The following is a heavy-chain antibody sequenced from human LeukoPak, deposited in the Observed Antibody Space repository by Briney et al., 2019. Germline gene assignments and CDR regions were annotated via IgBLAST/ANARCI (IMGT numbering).Heavy chain of an antibody. CDR2: IYPGDSDT. Sequence: GESLKISCKGSGYSFTSYWIGWVRQMPGKGLEWMGIIYPGDSDTRYSPSFQGQVTISADKSISTAYLQWSSLKASDTAMYYCARGGRAVAGNDAFDIWGQGTMVTVSS. D-gene: IGHD6-19*01. CDR3: ARGGRAVAGNDAFDI. CDR1: GYSFTSYW. J-gene: IGHJ3*02. V-gene: IGHV5-51*01.